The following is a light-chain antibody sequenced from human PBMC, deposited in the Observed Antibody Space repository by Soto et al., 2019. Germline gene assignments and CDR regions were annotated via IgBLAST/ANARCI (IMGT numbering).Light chain of an antibody. Sequence: DIVMTQSPLSLPVTPGEPASMSCRSSQSLLHSNGYNYLDWYLQKPGQSPQVLIYLGSNRASGVPDRFSGSGSGTDFTLNISRVEAEDVGVYYCRQALQTPYTFGQGTKLEIK. CDR3: RQALQTPYT. CDR1: QSLLHSNGYNY. J-gene: IGKJ2*01. CDR2: LGS. V-gene: IGKV2-28*01.